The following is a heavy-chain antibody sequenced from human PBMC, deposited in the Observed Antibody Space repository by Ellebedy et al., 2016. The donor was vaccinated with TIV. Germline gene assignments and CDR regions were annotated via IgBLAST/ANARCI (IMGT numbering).Heavy chain of an antibody. D-gene: IGHD1-14*01. J-gene: IGHJ4*02. V-gene: IGHV3-30*18. CDR1: GFTFSRFA. CDR3: AKGTENHCSNY. Sequence: GESLKISCAASGFTFSRFAMSWGRQAPGKGLEWVAIISKDGSNKFYGDSVKGRFTISRDNSKNTLYLQMNSLRAEDTAVYYCAKGTENHCSNYWGQGTLVAVSS. CDR2: ISKDGSNK.